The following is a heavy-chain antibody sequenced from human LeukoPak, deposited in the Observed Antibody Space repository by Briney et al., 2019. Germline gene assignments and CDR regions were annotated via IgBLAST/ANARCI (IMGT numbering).Heavy chain of an antibody. D-gene: IGHD3-16*01. V-gene: IGHV3-23*01. CDR3: AKAGGGYYFDY. CDR1: RFTFSNYA. J-gene: IGHJ4*02. Sequence: GGSLRLPCAASRFTFSNYAMSWVRQAPGKGLEWVSAISGSGDSTYYADSVKGRFTISRDSSKNTLYLQMNSLRAEDTAVYYCAKAGGGYYFDYWGQGTLVTVSS. CDR2: ISGSGDST.